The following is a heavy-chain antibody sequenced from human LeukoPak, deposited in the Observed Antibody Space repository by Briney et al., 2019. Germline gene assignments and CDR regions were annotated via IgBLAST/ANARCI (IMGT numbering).Heavy chain of an antibody. CDR1: GGSISSYY. CDR3: ARGYHFFDF. CDR2: IHYSGST. D-gene: IGHD1-20*01. J-gene: IGHJ4*02. V-gene: IGHV4-59*08. Sequence: SETLSLTCTVSGGSISSYYWSWIRQPPGKGLEWIGYIHYSGSTNYNPSLKSRVTISVDTPKNQFSLRLSSVTAADTAVYYCARGYHFFDFWGQGTLVTVSS.